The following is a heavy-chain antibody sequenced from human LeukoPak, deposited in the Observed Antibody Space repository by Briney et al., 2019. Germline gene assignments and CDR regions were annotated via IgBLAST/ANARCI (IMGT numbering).Heavy chain of an antibody. Sequence: ASVKVSCKASGYTFTSYDINWVRQATGQGLEWMGWMNPNSGNTGYAQKFQGRVTMTRDTSISTAYLELTTLRPDDTAVYYCARGPPPYCSGDRCYSFLYFHPWGQGTLVTVSS. CDR1: GYTFTSYD. V-gene: IGHV1-8*01. J-gene: IGHJ1*01. CDR2: MNPNSGNT. D-gene: IGHD2-15*01. CDR3: ARGPPPYCSGDRCYSFLYFHP.